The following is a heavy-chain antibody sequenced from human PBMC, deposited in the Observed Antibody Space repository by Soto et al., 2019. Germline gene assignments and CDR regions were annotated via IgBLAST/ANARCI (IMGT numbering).Heavy chain of an antibody. D-gene: IGHD3-9*01. J-gene: IGHJ2*01. CDR2: INAGNGNT. V-gene: IGHV1-3*01. CDR1: GYTFTSYA. Sequence: RASVKVSCKASGYTFTSYAMHWVRQAPGQRLEWMGWINAGNGNTKYSQKFQGRVTITRDTSASTAYMELSSLRSEDTAVYYCARGGYDILTGYYPTGQSWYFDLWGRGTLVTVSS. CDR3: ARGGYDILTGYYPTGQSWYFDL.